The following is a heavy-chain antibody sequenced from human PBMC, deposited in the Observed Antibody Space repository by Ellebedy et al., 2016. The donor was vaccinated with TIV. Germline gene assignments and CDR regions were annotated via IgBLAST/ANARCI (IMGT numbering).Heavy chain of an antibody. CDR2: ISYDGGNK. V-gene: IGHV3-30-3*01. J-gene: IGHJ6*02. D-gene: IGHD2-21*02. CDR3: ARDGDENCGGDCYYYYYGMDV. CDR1: GFTFSDYS. Sequence: PGGSLRLSCAASGFTFSDYSMNWIRQTPGKGLEWVAVISYDGGNKYYADSVKGRFTISRDNSKNTLYLQMNSLRAEDTAVYYCARDGDENCGGDCYYYYYGMDVWGQGTTVTVSS.